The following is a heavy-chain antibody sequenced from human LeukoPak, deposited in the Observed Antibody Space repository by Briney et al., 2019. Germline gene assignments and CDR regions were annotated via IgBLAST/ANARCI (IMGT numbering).Heavy chain of an antibody. Sequence: GGSMRLSCAASGFTFSSYSMNWVRQAPGKGLEWVSYISSSSSTIYYADSVKGRFTISRDNAKNSLYLQMNSLRAEDTAVYYCARDMSGTGYYYDSSGYYSGGFDYWGQGTLVTVSS. D-gene: IGHD3-22*01. CDR1: GFTFSSYS. V-gene: IGHV3-48*01. CDR2: ISSSSSTI. J-gene: IGHJ4*02. CDR3: ARDMSGTGYYYDSSGYYSGGFDY.